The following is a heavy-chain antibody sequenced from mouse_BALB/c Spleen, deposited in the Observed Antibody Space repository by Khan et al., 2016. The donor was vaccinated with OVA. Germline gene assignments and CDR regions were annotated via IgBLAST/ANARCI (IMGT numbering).Heavy chain of an antibody. J-gene: IGHJ3*01. CDR3: ARDGGTGPLFAY. CDR1: GFTFSDYY. V-gene: IGHV5-4*02. Sequence: EVELVESGGGLVRPGGSLKLSCAASGFTFSDYYMYWVRQTPEKRLEWVATISDGGSYTYYPDSVKGRFTISRANAKNNLYLQMSSLKSEDTTMYYCARDGGTGPLFAYWGQGTLVTVSA. D-gene: IGHD4-1*01. CDR2: ISDGGSYT.